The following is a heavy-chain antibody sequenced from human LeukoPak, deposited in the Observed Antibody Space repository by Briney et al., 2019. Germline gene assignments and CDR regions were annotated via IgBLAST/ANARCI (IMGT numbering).Heavy chain of an antibody. V-gene: IGHV3-7*01. CDR1: GFTFSSYW. CDR2: IKEDGSEK. D-gene: IGHD3-22*01. CDR3: ARGYSSGYSAPDH. J-gene: IGHJ4*02. Sequence: GGSLRLSCAASGFTFSSYWMTWVRQAPGKGLEWVANIKEDGSEKYYVDSVKGRFTISRDNAKNSLYLQMNSLRAEDTAMYYCARGYSSGYSAPDHWGQGTLVTVSS.